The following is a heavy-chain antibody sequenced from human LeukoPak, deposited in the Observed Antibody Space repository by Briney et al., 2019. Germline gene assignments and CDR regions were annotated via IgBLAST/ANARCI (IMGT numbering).Heavy chain of an antibody. CDR1: GYTFTGYY. D-gene: IGHD2-2*01. CDR3: ARDRGWEYQLLIDAFDI. Sequence: ASVKVSCKASGYTFTGYYMHWVRQAPGQGLEWMGWINPNSGGTNYAQKFQGRVTITRDTSISTAYMELSRLRSDDTAVYYCARDRGWEYQLLIDAFDIWGQGTMVTVSS. V-gene: IGHV1-2*02. CDR2: INPNSGGT. J-gene: IGHJ3*02.